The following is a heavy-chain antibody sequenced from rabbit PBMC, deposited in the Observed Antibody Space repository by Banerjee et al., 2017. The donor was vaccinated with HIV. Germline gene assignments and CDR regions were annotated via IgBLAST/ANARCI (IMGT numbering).Heavy chain of an antibody. CDR1: GFSFSNKYV. CDR3: ARDLAGVIGWNFNL. V-gene: IGHV1S45*01. Sequence: QEQLEESGGDLVKPEGSLTITCTASGFSFSNKYVMCWVRQAPGKGLEWIACIWTGSSGSTYYATWAKGRFTISKTSSTTVTLQMTSLTAADTATYFCARDLAGVIGWNFNLWGQGTLVTVS. D-gene: IGHD4-1*01. J-gene: IGHJ4*01. CDR2: IWTGSSGST.